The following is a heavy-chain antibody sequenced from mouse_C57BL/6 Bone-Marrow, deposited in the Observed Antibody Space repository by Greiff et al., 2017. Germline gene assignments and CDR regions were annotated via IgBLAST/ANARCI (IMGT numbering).Heavy chain of an antibody. CDR1: GFNIKDDY. CDR2: IDPENGDT. D-gene: IGHD1-1*01. V-gene: IGHV14-4*01. J-gene: IGHJ1*03. Sequence: EVQVVESGAELVRPGASVKLSCTASGFNIKDDYMHWVKQRPEQGLEWIGWIDPENGDTEYASKFQGKATITADTSSNTAYLQLSSLTSEDTAVYYCTTEITTVVRDWYFDVWGTGTTVTVSS. CDR3: TTEITTVVRDWYFDV.